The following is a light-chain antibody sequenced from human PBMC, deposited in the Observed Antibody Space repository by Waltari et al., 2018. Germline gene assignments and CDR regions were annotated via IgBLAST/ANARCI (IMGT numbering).Light chain of an antibody. V-gene: IGLV1-47*01. CDR3: AVWDDSLTGQVI. CDR2: RNN. CDR1: SSNIGTYY. Sequence: QSVLTQPHSASGTPGQRVTISCSGSSSNIGTYYVYWYHQLPGTAPKLLIYRNNQRPSGVPDRFSGSKSGTSASLAISGLRSEDEADYYCAVWDDSLTGQVIFGGGTKLTVL. J-gene: IGLJ2*01.